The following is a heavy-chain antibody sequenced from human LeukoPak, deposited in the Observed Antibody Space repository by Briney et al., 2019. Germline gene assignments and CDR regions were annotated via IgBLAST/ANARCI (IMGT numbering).Heavy chain of an antibody. Sequence: GRSLRLSCAASGFTFSSYAMHWVRQAPGKGLEWVAVISYDGSNKYYADSVKGRFTISRDNSKNTLYLQMNSLRAEDTAVYYCARDLDIVATIKGDYWGQGTLVTVSS. CDR3: ARDLDIVATIKGDY. CDR2: ISYDGSNK. J-gene: IGHJ4*02. CDR1: GFTFSSYA. D-gene: IGHD5-12*01. V-gene: IGHV3-30-3*01.